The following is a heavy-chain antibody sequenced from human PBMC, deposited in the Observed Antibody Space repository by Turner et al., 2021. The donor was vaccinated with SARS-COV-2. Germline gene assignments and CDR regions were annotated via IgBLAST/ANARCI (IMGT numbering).Heavy chain of an antibody. CDR3: ARDYYDFFSGKSFNHASFDY. Sequence: EVALVEFGGGLVKPGGALSLSCAASGCYYSRYSMIWVRQAPGKGLEWVAVISSRISYIYYADSVKGRFTISRDNAKNSLYLQMNSLRAEDTAVYYCARDYYDFFSGKSFNHASFDYWGQGTLVTVSS. J-gene: IGHJ4*02. CDR2: ISSRISYI. CDR1: GCYYSRYS. V-gene: IGHV3-21*01. D-gene: IGHD3-3*01.